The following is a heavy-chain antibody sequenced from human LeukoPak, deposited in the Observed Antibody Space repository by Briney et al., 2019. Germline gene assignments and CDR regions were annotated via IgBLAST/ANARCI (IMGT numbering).Heavy chain of an antibody. CDR2: IYYSGST. CDR1: GGSISSYY. J-gene: IGHJ4*02. Sequence: SETLSHTCTVSGGSISSYYWSWIRQPPGKGLEWIGYIYYSGSTNYNPSLKSRVTISVDTSKNQFSLKLSSVTAADTAVYYCARGTDYDYVWGSYRTFDYWGQGTLVTVSS. V-gene: IGHV4-59*01. CDR3: ARGTDYDYVWGSYRTFDY. D-gene: IGHD3-16*02.